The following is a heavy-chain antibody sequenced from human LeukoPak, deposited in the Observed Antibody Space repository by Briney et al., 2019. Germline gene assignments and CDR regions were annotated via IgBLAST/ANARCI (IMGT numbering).Heavy chain of an antibody. CDR3: ARGRYCSADICSGGDAFDI. D-gene: IGHD2-15*01. CDR2: IYYSGST. Sequence: SETLSLTCTVSGGSISSHYWSWIRQPPGKGLEWIGYIYYSGSTNYNPSPKSRVTMSVDTSKNQFSLKLSSVTAADTAVYYCARGRYCSADICSGGDAFDIWGQGTMVSVSS. V-gene: IGHV4-59*11. CDR1: GGSISSHY. J-gene: IGHJ3*02.